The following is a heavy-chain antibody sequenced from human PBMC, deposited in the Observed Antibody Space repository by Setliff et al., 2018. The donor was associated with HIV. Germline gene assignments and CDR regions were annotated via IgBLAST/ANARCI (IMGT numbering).Heavy chain of an antibody. CDR2: IYTSGLT. CDR1: GGSINSGGYY. J-gene: IGHJ6*02. CDR3: ARARYIVIRGDAGMDV. V-gene: IGHV4-61*02. Sequence: PSETLSLTCTVSGGSINSGGYYWVWIRQPALKGLEWIGRIYTSGLTNYNPSLKSRVPISVDTSKNQVSLKLSSVTASGTAVYYCARARYIVIRGDAGMDVWGPGTTVTVSS. D-gene: IGHD3-10*01.